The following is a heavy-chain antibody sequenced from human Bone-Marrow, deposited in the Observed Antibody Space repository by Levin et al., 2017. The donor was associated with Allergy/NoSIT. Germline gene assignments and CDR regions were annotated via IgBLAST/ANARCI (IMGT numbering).Heavy chain of an antibody. CDR1: FFSLLLPSSF. J-gene: IGHJ3*02. Sequence: TSETLSLPFPFSFFSLLLPSSFFLFLLPPPVNFLEWIGYTYYGGSPYYNPSLKRRIGISIDTSKNQISLKLGAVTAADTAVYYCARDMARGYEKETFDIWGQGTMVTVSS. D-gene: IGHD5-12*01. CDR3: ARDMARGYEKETFDI. V-gene: IGHV4-30-4*01. CDR2: TYYGGSP.